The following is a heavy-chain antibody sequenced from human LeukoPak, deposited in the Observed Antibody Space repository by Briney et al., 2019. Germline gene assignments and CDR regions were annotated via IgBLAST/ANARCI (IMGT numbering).Heavy chain of an antibody. D-gene: IGHD4-11*01. V-gene: IGHV3-7*02. Sequence: GGSLRLSCAASGFAFSSFWITWVRQAPGKGLEWVVNVNQDGSEKHYVDSVKGRFTISRDNAKNSLYLQMNSLRAEDTAVYYCARAMTSWGQGTLVTVSS. CDR3: ARAMTS. CDR1: GFAFSSFW. CDR2: VNQDGSEK. J-gene: IGHJ4*02.